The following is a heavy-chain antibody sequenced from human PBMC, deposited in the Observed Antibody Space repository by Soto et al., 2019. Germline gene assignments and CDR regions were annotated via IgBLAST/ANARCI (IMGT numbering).Heavy chain of an antibody. CDR3: ARDGDRYCSGGSCYPDAFDI. CDR1: GGTFSSYA. D-gene: IGHD2-15*01. J-gene: IGHJ3*02. CDR2: NIPIFGTA. V-gene: IGHV1-69*06. Sequence: QVQLVQSGAEVKKPGSSVKVSCKASGGTFSSYAISWVRQAPGQGLEWMGGNIPIFGTANYAQKFQGRVTITADKSTSTAYMELSSLRSEDTAVYYCARDGDRYCSGGSCYPDAFDIWGQGTMVTVSS.